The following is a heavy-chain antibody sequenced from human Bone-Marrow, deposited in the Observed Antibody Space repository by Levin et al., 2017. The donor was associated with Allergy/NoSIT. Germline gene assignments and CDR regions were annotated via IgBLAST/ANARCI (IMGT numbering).Heavy chain of an antibody. CDR1: GFTFSSYG. J-gene: IGHJ4*02. CDR3: AKDKERSGGLTFDY. V-gene: IGHV3-30*18. CDR2: ISYDGSNK. D-gene: IGHD6-19*01. Sequence: GGSLRLSCAASGFTFSSYGMHWVRQAPGKGLEWVAVISYDGSNKYYADSVKGRFTISRDNSKNTLYLQMNSLRAEDTAVYYCAKDKERSGGLTFDYWGQGTLVTVSS.